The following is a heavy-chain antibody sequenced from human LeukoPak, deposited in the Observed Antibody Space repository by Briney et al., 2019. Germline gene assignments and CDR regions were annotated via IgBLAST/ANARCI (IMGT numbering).Heavy chain of an antibody. CDR3: AKGYRNHLLILLDS. Sequence: GGSLRLSCAASGFTFSSSDMHWVRQAPGKGLEWVAFIRYDGNNRYYADSVKGRLTITRDNSKNTLYLQMNSLRAADTAVYYCAKGYRNHLLILLDSWGQGTLVTVSS. CDR2: IRYDGNNR. CDR1: GFTFSSSD. D-gene: IGHD3-16*01. J-gene: IGHJ5*01. V-gene: IGHV3-30*02.